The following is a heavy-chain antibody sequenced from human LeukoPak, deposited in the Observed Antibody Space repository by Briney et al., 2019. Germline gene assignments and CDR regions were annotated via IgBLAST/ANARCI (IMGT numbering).Heavy chain of an antibody. CDR3: ARDPGWSSFDI. J-gene: IGHJ3*02. Sequence: PGGSLRLSCVASGFSLTSYWMSWVRQAPGKGLEFVANINQDAGTTNYVDSVKGRFTISRDNAENSLYLQMSSLRAEDTALYYCARDPGWSSFDIWGQGIMVTVSS. CDR2: INQDAGTT. D-gene: IGHD2-15*01. CDR1: GFSLTSYW. V-gene: IGHV3-7*01.